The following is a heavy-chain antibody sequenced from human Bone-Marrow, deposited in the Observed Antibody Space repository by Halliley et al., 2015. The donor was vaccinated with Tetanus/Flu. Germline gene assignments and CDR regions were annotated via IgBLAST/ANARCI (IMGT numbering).Heavy chain of an antibody. D-gene: IGHD5-18*01. CDR2: ILPFFGTA. V-gene: IGHV1-69*06. J-gene: IGHJ4*02. CDR1: GVTFNSYA. Sequence: QLVQSGAEVKKPGSSVKVSCRASGVTFNSYAITWVRQAPGQGLEWMGGILPFFGTATYAQKFQGRVTITADKSTGTAYMELSSLRFDDTAVFYCARVAPDTAMVFWGQGTLVTVSS. CDR3: ARVAPDTAMVF.